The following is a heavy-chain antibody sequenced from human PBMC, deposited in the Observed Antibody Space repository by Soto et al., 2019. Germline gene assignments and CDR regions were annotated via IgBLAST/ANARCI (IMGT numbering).Heavy chain of an antibody. V-gene: IGHV1-69*01. CDR3: ARGTVAGYYYYYYGMDV. CDR2: IIPIFGTA. D-gene: IGHD6-19*01. CDR1: GYSFTSYW. J-gene: IGHJ6*02. Sequence: KISCKGSGYSFTSYWIGWVRQAPGQGLEWMGGIIPIFGTANYAQKFQGRVTITADESTSTAYMELSSLRSEDTAVYYCARGTVAGYYYYYYGMDVWGQGTTVTVSS.